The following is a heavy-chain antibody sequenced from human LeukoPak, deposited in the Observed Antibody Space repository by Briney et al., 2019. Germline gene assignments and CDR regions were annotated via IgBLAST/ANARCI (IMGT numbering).Heavy chain of an antibody. V-gene: IGHV3-48*03. CDR2: INSSSSTI. CDR1: GFTFSSYE. J-gene: IGHJ4*02. D-gene: IGHD3-3*01. CDR3: ARGESTVWDRQDFFDY. Sequence: GGSLRLSCAASGFTFSSYEMNWVRQAPGKGLEWISYINSSSSTIYYANSVRGRFTISRDRAKNSLHLQMNSLRAEDTAVYYCARGESTVWDRQDFFDYWGQGTLVTVSS.